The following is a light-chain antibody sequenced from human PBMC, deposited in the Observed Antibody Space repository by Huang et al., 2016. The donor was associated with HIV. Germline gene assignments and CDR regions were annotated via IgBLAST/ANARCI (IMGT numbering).Light chain of an antibody. CDR3: QQYSTFPMYT. J-gene: IGKJ2*01. CDR1: QIVASW. V-gene: IGKV1-5*03. CDR2: QAS. Sequence: DIQMTQSPPTLSASVGDRVNINCRASQIVASWVAWYQQKPGKAPKLMIYQASRLDRGAPSRFSGSGSETEFTLTIADLQPDDSATYYCQQYSTFPMYTFAQGTKLEI.